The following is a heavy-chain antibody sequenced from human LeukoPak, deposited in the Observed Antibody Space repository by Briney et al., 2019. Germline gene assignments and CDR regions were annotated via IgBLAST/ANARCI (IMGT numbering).Heavy chain of an antibody. J-gene: IGHJ3*02. CDR1: GGSFSGYY. V-gene: IGHV4-34*01. CDR2: INHSGST. CDR3: ARGSSIHTYYYDSSGYYEDAFDI. Sequence: SETLSLACAVYGGSFSGYYWSWIRQPPGKGLEWIGEINHSGSTNYNPSLKSRVTISVDTSKNQFSLKLSSVTAADTAVYYCARGSSIHTYYYDSSGYYEDAFDIWGQGTMVTVSS. D-gene: IGHD3-22*01.